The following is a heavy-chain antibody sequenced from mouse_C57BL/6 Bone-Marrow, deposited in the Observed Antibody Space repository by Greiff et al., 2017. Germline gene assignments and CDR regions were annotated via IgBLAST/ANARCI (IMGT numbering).Heavy chain of an antibody. V-gene: IGHV1-22*01. CDR3: AGGYYYGSSYDWYFDV. CDR1: GYTFTDYN. CDR2: INPNNGGT. J-gene: IGHJ1*03. D-gene: IGHD1-1*01. Sequence: DVQLQESGPELVKPGASVKMSCKASGYTFTDYNMHWVKQSHGKSLEWIGYINPNNGGTSYNQKFKGKATLTVNKSSSTAYMELRSLTSEDSAVYYCAGGYYYGSSYDWYFDVWGTGTTVTVSS.